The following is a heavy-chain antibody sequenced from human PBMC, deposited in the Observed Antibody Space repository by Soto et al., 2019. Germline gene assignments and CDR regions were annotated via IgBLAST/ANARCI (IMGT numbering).Heavy chain of an antibody. D-gene: IGHD6-13*01. CDR3: GRGPSPRAPAGGTPYYYAMDV. V-gene: IGHV1-8*02. Sequence: GASVKVSCKASGSDFTAYDINWVRQASGQGLEWMGWMNPINGATGSARRFQGRVSMTRNTATATAYLELTSLGSDDSAVYYCGRGPSPRAPAGGTPYYYAMDVWGQGTKVTVSS. CDR2: MNPINGAT. J-gene: IGHJ6*02. CDR1: GSDFTAYD.